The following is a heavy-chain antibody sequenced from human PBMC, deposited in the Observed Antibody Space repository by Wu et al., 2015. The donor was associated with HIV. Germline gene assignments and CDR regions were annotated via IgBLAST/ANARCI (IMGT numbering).Heavy chain of an antibody. Sequence: LVQSGAEVKKPGASLKVSCKASGGTFSSYAISWVRQAPGQGLEWMGRIIPIFGTANYAQKFQGRVTITADESTSTAYMELSSLRSEDTAVYYCARSSRDGYAVKHFDYWGQGTLVTVSS. D-gene: IGHD5-24*01. CDR1: GGTFSSYA. CDR2: IIPIFGTA. J-gene: IGHJ4*02. CDR3: ARSSRDGYAVKHFDY. V-gene: IGHV1-69*13.